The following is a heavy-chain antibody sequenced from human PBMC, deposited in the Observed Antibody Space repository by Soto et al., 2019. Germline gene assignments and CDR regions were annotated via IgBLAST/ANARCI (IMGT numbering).Heavy chain of an antibody. Sequence: GGSLRLACAASGFTFSSYCMSWVRQAPGKGLEWVSFICISSSSIYYADSVKGRFTISRDNAQNSLYLQMNSLRAEDTAVYYCARDSPPIYYWGQGTLVTVSS. CDR2: ICISSSSI. V-gene: IGHV3-48*01. J-gene: IGHJ4*02. D-gene: IGHD3-3*01. CDR3: ARDSPPIYY. CDR1: GFTFSSYC.